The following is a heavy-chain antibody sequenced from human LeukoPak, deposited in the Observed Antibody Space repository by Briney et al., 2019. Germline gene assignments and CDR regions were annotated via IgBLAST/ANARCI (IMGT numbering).Heavy chain of an antibody. J-gene: IGHJ5*02. D-gene: IGHD3-3*01. V-gene: IGHV3-23*01. CDR1: GFTFSSYA. CDR2: ISGSGGST. CDR3: AKDRFYDFWSGPLPPNWFDP. Sequence: PGGSLRLSCAASGFTFSSYAMSWVRQAPGKGLEWVSAISGSGGSTYYADSVKGRFTISRDNSKNTLYLQMNSLRAEDTAVYYCAKDRFYDFWSGPLPPNWFDPWGQGTLVTVSS.